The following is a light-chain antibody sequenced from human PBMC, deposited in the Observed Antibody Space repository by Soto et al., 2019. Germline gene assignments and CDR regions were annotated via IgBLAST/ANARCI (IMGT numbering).Light chain of an antibody. CDR3: QQYNNWPAIT. Sequence: EIVMTQSPATLSVSPGERATLSCRASQSVASTLAWYQQKPGQAPSLLIYGASTRATGIPARFSGSGSGTELSLTISSLQSEAFAVYYCQQYNNWPAITFGQGTRLEIK. J-gene: IGKJ5*01. CDR2: GAS. V-gene: IGKV3-15*01. CDR1: QSVAST.